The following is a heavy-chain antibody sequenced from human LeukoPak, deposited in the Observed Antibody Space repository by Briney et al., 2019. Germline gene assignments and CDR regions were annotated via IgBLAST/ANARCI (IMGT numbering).Heavy chain of an antibody. Sequence: GGSLRLSCAASRFTFSSYWMSWVRQAPGKGLEWVANIKQDGSEKYYVDSVKGRFTISRDNAKKSLFLQMNSLRAEDTAVYYCARGEDTAMVTGGYNWFDSWGQGTLVTVSS. CDR1: RFTFSSYW. D-gene: IGHD5-18*01. CDR3: ARGEDTAMVTGGYNWFDS. J-gene: IGHJ5*01. V-gene: IGHV3-7*01. CDR2: IKQDGSEK.